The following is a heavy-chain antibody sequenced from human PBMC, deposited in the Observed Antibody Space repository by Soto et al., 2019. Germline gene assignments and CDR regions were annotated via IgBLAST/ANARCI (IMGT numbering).Heavy chain of an antibody. J-gene: IGHJ6*02. CDR1: GFSLTSPGMC. CDR3: ARSIGGPRRFNGMDV. V-gene: IGHV2-70*13. D-gene: IGHD1-26*01. Sequence: SGPTLVNPTETLTLTCTFSGFSLTSPGMCVSWIRQPPGKALEWLALIERDDDDKYYSTSLKTRLTISKDTRKNRVVLTMANMDPADTGTYYCARSIGGPRRFNGMDVWGQGTTVTVSS. CDR2: IERDDDDK.